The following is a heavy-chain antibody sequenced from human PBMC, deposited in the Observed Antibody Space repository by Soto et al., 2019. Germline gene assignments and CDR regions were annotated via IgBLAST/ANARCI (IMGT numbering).Heavy chain of an antibody. D-gene: IGHD3-10*01. Sequence: QLVESGGALVQPGGSLRLSCVASGFTSSDFAMNWVRQAPGKGLEWVSGLTRSGATAYYADSVKGRFTISRDISHNSLSLEMSGLRAEDTAVYYCAQAPVWFGEFPYPYYYYMDVWGVGTTVTVSS. CDR2: LTRSGATA. CDR1: GFTSSDFA. V-gene: IGHV3-23*04. J-gene: IGHJ6*03. CDR3: AQAPVWFGEFPYPYYYYMDV.